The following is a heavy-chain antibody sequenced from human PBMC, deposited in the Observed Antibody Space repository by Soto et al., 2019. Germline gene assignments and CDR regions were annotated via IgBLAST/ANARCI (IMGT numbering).Heavy chain of an antibody. CDR3: ARDRVTTVTQIDY. D-gene: IGHD4-17*01. CDR1: GFTFSDYY. J-gene: IGHJ4*02. V-gene: IGHV3-11*05. CDR2: ISGSRTYT. Sequence: QVQLVDSGGGLVKPGGSLRLSCAASGFTFSDYYMSWIRQAPGKGLEWVSYISGSRTYTNYEDSVKGRFTISRDNAKNSLYLQMNSLRAEDPAVYYCARDRVTTVTQIDYWGQGTLVTVSS.